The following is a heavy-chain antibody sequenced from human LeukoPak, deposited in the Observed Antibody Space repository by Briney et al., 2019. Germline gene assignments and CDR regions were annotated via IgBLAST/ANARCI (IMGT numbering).Heavy chain of an antibody. CDR1: GFTFSSYA. CDR2: ISGSGGST. CDR3: AKEGGTVGYCSGGSCYATIDYYYYMGV. D-gene: IGHD2-15*01. J-gene: IGHJ6*03. Sequence: GGSLRLSCAASGFTFSSYAMSWVRQAPGKGLEWVSAISGSGGSTYYADSVKGRFTISRDNSKNTLYLQMNSLRAEDTAVYYCAKEGGTVGYCSGGSCYATIDYYYYMGVWGKGTTVTVSS. V-gene: IGHV3-23*01.